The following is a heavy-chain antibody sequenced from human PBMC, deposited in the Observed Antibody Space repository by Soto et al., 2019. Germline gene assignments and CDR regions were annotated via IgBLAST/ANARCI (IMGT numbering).Heavy chain of an antibody. V-gene: IGHV4-59*01. D-gene: IGHD2-8*01. CDR2: IHDSGTT. Sequence: TSETVSLTCTLSGTSSSSYYWSWIRQPPGKGLEWIANIHDSGTTNYNPSLASRVTLSVDTSKNQFSLKMTSVTAADRAMYFCARYNSYAIDYWGRGTRGTVSS. CDR1: GTSSSSYY. CDR3: ARYNSYAIDY. J-gene: IGHJ4*02.